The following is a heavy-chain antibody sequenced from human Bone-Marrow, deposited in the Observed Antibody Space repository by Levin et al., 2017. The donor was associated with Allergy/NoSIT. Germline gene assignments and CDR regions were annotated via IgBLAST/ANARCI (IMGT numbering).Heavy chain of an antibody. J-gene: IGHJ4*02. CDR1: EFPLRSYA. CDR2: ISGSGGTT. Sequence: GESLKISCAASEFPLRSYAMNWVRQAPGKGLEWVSAISGSGGTTYYADSVKGRFTISRDNSKNTLYLQMSSLRAEDTALYYCAKDSRTDTAMLLWGQGTLVTVSS. CDR3: AKDSRTDTAMLL. D-gene: IGHD5-18*01. V-gene: IGHV3-23*01.